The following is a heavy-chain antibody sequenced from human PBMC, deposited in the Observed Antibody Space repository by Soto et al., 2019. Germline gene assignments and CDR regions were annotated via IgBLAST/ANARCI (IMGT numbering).Heavy chain of an antibody. CDR2: IIPVFGRA. Sequence: QVHLVQSGAEVKKPGSSVKVSCEASGGTFSSYSINWVRQAPGQGLEWMGGIIPVFGRANYARKFQGRVTITADGSTNKVYMVLSSVTSEDTAVYYCARDAYGMDVWGQGTTVTVSS. CDR1: GGTFSSYS. J-gene: IGHJ6*02. V-gene: IGHV1-69*01. CDR3: ARDAYGMDV.